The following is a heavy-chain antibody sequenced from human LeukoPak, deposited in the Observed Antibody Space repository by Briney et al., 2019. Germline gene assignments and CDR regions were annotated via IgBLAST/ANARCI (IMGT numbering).Heavy chain of an antibody. CDR1: GFTFSSYS. D-gene: IGHD6-13*01. V-gene: IGHV3-21*01. CDR2: ISSSSSYI. CDR3: ARDRSESGIAAAGDDY. Sequence: GGSLRLSCVASGFTFSSYSMNWVRQAPGKGLEWVSSISSSSSYIYYADSVKGRFTISRDNAKNSLYLQMNSLRAEDTAVYYCARDRSESGIAAAGDDYWGQGTLVTVSS. J-gene: IGHJ4*02.